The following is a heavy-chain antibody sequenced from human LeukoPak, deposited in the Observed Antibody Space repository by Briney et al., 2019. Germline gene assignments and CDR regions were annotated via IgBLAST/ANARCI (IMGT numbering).Heavy chain of an antibody. Sequence: ASVKVSCKASGYTFTSYGISWVRQAPGQGLEWMGWISAYNGNTNYAQKLQGRVTITADKSTSTAYMELSSLRSEDTAVYYCARDGSGSYFLFDYWGQGTLVTVSS. J-gene: IGHJ4*02. D-gene: IGHD1-26*01. CDR3: ARDGSGSYFLFDY. CDR2: ISAYNGNT. V-gene: IGHV1-18*01. CDR1: GYTFTSYG.